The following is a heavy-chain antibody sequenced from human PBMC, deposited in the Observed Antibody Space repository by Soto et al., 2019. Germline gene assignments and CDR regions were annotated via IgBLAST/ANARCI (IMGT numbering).Heavy chain of an antibody. CDR3: ARQFLDPYSYAEY. CDR1: CGPISSNTYY. CDR2: IYYSGST. Sequence: SETLSLTFTVSCGPISSNTYYWGWIRQPPGKGLEWIGSIYYSGSTSYNPSLKSRVTISVDTSKNQFSLKLSSVTAADTAVYYCARQFLDPYSYAEYWGQGTLVTVSS. J-gene: IGHJ4*02. V-gene: IGHV4-39*01. D-gene: IGHD5-18*01.